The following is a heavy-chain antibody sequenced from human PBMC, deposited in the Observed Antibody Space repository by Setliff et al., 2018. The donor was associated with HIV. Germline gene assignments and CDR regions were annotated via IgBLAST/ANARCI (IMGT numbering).Heavy chain of an antibody. Sequence: GGSLRLSCAASGFTFSSFEMNWVRQAPGKGLEWLSYISSGGDSIYYADSVKGRFTVSRDNSKNLVYLQMNSLRAEDTAVYYCAKGGISYSSAWYGSWGQGTPVTVSS. D-gene: IGHD6-19*01. CDR2: ISSGGDSI. V-gene: IGHV3-48*03. CDR3: AKGGISYSSAWYGS. J-gene: IGHJ5*02. CDR1: GFTFSSFE.